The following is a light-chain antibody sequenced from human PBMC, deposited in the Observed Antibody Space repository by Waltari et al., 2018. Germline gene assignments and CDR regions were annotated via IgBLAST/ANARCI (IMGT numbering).Light chain of an antibody. J-gene: IGKJ1*01. CDR1: QSVRTF. Sequence: DIQMTQSPSTLSASVGDRVTITCRASQSVRTFLAWYQQKPGKAPKLLSYRASTLESGVPSRFAGSGSETEFTLTISGLQPDDFATYYCQQYNHYSWTFGQGTEVDIK. CDR2: RAS. V-gene: IGKV1-5*03. CDR3: QQYNHYSWT.